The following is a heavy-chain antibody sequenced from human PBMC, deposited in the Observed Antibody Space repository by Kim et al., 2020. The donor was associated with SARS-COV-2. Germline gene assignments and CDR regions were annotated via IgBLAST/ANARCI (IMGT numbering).Heavy chain of an antibody. D-gene: IGHD5-12*01. CDR2: IFSNDEK. Sequence: SGPTLVNPTETLTLTCTVSGFSLSNARMGVSWIRQPPGKALEWLAHIFSNDEKSYSTSLKSRLTISKDTSKSQVVLTMTNMDPVDTATYYCARVTRGWLQFLYYFDYWGQGTLVTVSS. CDR3: ARVTRGWLQFLYYFDY. V-gene: IGHV2-26*01. J-gene: IGHJ4*02. CDR1: GFSLSNARMG.